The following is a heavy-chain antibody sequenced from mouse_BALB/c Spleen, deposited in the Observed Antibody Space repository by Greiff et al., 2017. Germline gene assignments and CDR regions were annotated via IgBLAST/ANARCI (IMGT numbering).Heavy chain of an antibody. CDR3: ALYYGNYLYWYFDV. Sequence: QVQLQQSGAELAKPGASVKMSCKASGYTFTSYWMHWVKQRPGQGLEWIGYINPSTGYTEYNQKFKDKATLTADKSSSTAYMQLSSLTSEDSAVYYCALYYGNYLYWYFDVWGAGTTVTVSS. CDR1: GYTFTSYW. D-gene: IGHD2-1*01. J-gene: IGHJ1*01. V-gene: IGHV1-7*01. CDR2: INPSTGYT.